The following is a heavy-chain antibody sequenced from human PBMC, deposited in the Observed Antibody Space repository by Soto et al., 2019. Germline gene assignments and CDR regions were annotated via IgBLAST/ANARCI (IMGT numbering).Heavy chain of an antibody. CDR3: ARALDYYYDSSGYYPGGDY. V-gene: IGHV4-34*01. J-gene: IGHJ4*02. CDR2: INHSGST. CDR1: GGSFSGYY. Sequence: QVQLQQWGAGLLKPSETLSLTCAVYGGSFSGYYWSWIRQPPGKGLEWIGEINHSGSTNYNPSLKSRVTISVDTSKNQFSLKLSSVTAADTAVYYCARALDYYYDSSGYYPGGDYWGQGTLVTVSS. D-gene: IGHD3-22*01.